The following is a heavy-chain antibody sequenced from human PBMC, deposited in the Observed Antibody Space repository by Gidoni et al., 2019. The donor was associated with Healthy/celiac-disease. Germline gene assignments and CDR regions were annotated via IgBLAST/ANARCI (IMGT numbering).Heavy chain of an antibody. V-gene: IGHV4-31*03. CDR1: GGSISSGGYY. CDR3: ARAVRGYYGMDV. CDR2: IYYSGST. J-gene: IGHJ6*02. Sequence: QVQLQESGPGLVKPSQTLSLTCTVSGGSISSGGYYWRWIRQHPGKGLEWIGYIYYSGSTYYNPSLKSRVTISVDTSKNQFSLKLSSVTAADTAVYYCARAVRGYYGMDVWGQGTTVTVSS. D-gene: IGHD3-10*01.